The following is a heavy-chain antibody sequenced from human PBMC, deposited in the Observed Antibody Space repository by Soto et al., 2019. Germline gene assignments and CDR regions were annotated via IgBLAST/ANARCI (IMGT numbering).Heavy chain of an antibody. CDR3: ARVPGVVVSADDAFDI. V-gene: IGHV4-4*02. J-gene: IGHJ3*02. CDR1: GGSVSSTNW. Sequence: QVQLQESGPGLVKPSGTLSLTCAVSGGSVSSTNWWSWVRQSPGNGLEWMGEIYNSGSAHYNPSLKGRATRSLDKSKNLFALRLTYVTAADTAVYYCARVPGVVVSADDAFDIWGPRTRVIVSS. D-gene: IGHD2-21*02. CDR2: IYNSGSA.